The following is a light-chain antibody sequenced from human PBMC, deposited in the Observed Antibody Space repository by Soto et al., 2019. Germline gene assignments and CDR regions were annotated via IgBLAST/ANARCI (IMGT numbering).Light chain of an antibody. CDR1: QSVSSY. J-gene: IGKJ5*01. Sequence: EIVLPLSTATLSLSPGERAPLSCRASQSVSSYLAWYQQKPGQAPRLLIYGASSRATGIPDRFSGSGSGTDFTLTISRLETEDFAVFYCQQYGTSEIILGQGTRLEI. V-gene: IGKV3-20*01. CDR2: GAS. CDR3: QQYGTSEII.